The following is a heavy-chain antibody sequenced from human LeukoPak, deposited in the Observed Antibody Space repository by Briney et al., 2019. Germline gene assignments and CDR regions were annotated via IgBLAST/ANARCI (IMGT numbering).Heavy chain of an antibody. CDR3: ARDLDSSSWWNWFDP. CDR1: GFSFSSYW. V-gene: IGHV3-7*01. J-gene: IGHJ5*02. CDR2: VKQDGSEK. Sequence: GGSLRLSCAASGFSFSSYWMRWVRQGPGKGLEWVANVKQDGSEKKYVDSVKGRFTISRDNAKNSLYLRMNSLRAEDTAMYYCARDLDSSSWWNWFDPWGQGTLVTVSS. D-gene: IGHD6-13*01.